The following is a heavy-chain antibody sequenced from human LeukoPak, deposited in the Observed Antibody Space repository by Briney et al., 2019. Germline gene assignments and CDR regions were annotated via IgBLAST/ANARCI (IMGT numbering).Heavy chain of an antibody. J-gene: IGHJ6*02. CDR3: ARQLGYCTNGVCPYYYYGMDV. V-gene: IGHV4-59*08. CDR2: IYYSGST. Sequence: SETLSLTCTVSGGSISSYYWSWLRQPPGKGLEWIGYIYYSGSTNYNPSLKSRVTISVDTSKNQFSLKLSSVTAADTAVYYCARQLGYCTNGVCPYYYYGMDVWGQGTTVTVSS. D-gene: IGHD2-8*01. CDR1: GGSISSYY.